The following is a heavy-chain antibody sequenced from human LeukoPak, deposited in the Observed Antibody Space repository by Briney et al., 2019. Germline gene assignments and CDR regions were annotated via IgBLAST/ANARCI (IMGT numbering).Heavy chain of an antibody. CDR2: IYYSGST. Sequence: SETLFLTCTVSGGSISSGGYYWSWIRQHPGKGLEWIGYIYYSGSTYYNPSLKSRVTISVDTSKNQFSLKLSSVTAADTAVYYCASIRFGVVDYWGQGTLVTVSS. J-gene: IGHJ4*02. V-gene: IGHV4-31*03. CDR1: GGSISSGGYY. D-gene: IGHD3-3*01. CDR3: ASIRFGVVDY.